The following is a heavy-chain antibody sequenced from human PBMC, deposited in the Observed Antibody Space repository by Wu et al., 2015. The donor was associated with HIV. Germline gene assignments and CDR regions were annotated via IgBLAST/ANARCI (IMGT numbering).Heavy chain of an antibody. CDR1: GYIFINYF. CDR3: ARVSPSDV. Sequence: QVFLVESGAEVRAPGASVKISCKASGYIFINYFIQWVRQTPGQGLEWMGWINSRNGDTFYAQRFQGRVTMTRNTSTTTVYMELRRLTSDDTAVYYCARVSPSDVWGKGTTVIVSS. CDR2: INSRNGDT. J-gene: IGHJ6*04. V-gene: IGHV1-2*02.